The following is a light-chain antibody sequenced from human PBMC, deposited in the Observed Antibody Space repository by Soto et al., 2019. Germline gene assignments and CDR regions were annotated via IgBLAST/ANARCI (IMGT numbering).Light chain of an antibody. CDR2: GGS. CDR1: QNIRGNE. V-gene: IGKV3-20*01. J-gene: IGKJ1*01. Sequence: EVVLTQSPGALSLSPGEGVTLSCRASQNIRGNELAWYRQKRGQPPRLLMYGGSTRADGIPDRFSGRGTGTNFTLTISRLEPEDSAVYYCQDYGTSHPWTFGQGTKLEIK. CDR3: QDYGTSHPWT.